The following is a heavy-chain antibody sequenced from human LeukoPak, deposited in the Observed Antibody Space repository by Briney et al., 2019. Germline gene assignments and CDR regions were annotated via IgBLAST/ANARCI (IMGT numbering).Heavy chain of an antibody. D-gene: IGHD3-22*01. CDR2: INHSGGT. J-gene: IGHJ4*02. V-gene: IGHV4-34*01. Sequence: PSETLSLTCAVYGGSFSGYYWSWIRQSPGKGLEWIGEINHSGGTSYNPSLMSRVTMSVDTSKNQFSLKLSSVTAADTAVYYCARDPDSSGYYYSNWGQGTLVTVSS. CDR3: ARDPDSSGYYYSN. CDR1: GGSFSGYY.